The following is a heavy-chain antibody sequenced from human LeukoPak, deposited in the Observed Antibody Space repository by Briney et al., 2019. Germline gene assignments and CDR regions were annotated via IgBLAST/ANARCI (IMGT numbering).Heavy chain of an antibody. J-gene: IGHJ4*02. V-gene: IGHV4-30-2*01. CDR3: ARVGISGYESDY. CDR2: IYHSGST. D-gene: IGHD5-12*01. Sequence: SETLSLTCTVSGGSISSGGYYWSWIRQPPGKGLERIGYIYHSGSTYYNPSVKSRVTISVARSNNQFSLELRSVTAADTAVYYCARVGISGYESDYWGQGTLVTVSS. CDR1: GGSISSGGYY.